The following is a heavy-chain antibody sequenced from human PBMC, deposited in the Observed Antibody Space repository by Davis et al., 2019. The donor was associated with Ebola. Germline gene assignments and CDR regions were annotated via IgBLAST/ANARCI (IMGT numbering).Heavy chain of an antibody. Sequence: ASVKVSCKASGYTFTSYGISWVRQAPGQGLEWMGWISAYNGNTNYAQKLQGRVTMTTDTSTSTAYMELRSLRSDDTAVYYCARTDCTGGVCLYYYYYGMDVWGQGTTVTVSS. CDR3: ARTDCTGGVCLYYYYYGMDV. CDR1: GYTFTSYG. D-gene: IGHD2-8*02. J-gene: IGHJ6*02. V-gene: IGHV1-18*01. CDR2: ISAYNGNT.